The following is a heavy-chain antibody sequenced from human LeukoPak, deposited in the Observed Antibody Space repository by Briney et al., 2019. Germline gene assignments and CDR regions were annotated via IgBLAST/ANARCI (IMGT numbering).Heavy chain of an antibody. CDR2: ISAYNGNT. D-gene: IGHD6-19*01. Sequence: ASVKVSCKASGYTFTTYDINWVRQATGQGLEWMGWISAYNGNTNYAQKLQGRVTMTTDTSTSTACMELRSLRSDDTAVYYCARKASSGWFAGFFDYWGQGTLVTVSS. V-gene: IGHV1-18*01. CDR3: ARKASSGWFAGFFDY. J-gene: IGHJ4*02. CDR1: GYTFTTYD.